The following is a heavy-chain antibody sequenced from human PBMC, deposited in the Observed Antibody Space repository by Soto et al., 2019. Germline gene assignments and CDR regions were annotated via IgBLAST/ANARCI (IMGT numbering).Heavy chain of an antibody. CDR3: ARGGCGDY. V-gene: IGHV1-18*01. Sequence: QVHLVPSGAEVNKPGASEKVSCKDSGYGFTTYGINWVRQAPGQGHEWMAWISAHNGNTNYAQRLQGRVTVTRDTSASTAYMGLSSLICDDTAVYYWARGGCGDYSGQGALVTGSS. J-gene: IGHJ4*02. D-gene: IGHD3-16*01. CDR1: GYGFTTYG. CDR2: ISAHNGNT.